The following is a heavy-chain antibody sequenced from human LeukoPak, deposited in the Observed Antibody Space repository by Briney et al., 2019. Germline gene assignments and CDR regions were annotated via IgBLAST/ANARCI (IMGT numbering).Heavy chain of an antibody. Sequence: PGASLQISCETSGSTFTSYWIGGVRPPPGKGLEGMGVIFPRDSDVRYSPSFQGQVTISAHKSTNTAYLHWGSLKASDSAMYYCVRSLPGTLLRGYGMDVWGPGTTVTVS. CDR1: GSTFTSYW. CDR2: IFPRDSDV. J-gene: IGHJ6*02. D-gene: IGHD3-10*01. CDR3: VRSLPGTLLRGYGMDV. V-gene: IGHV5-51*01.